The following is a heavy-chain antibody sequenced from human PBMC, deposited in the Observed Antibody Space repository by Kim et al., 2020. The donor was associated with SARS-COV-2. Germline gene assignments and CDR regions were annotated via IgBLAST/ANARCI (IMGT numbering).Heavy chain of an antibody. V-gene: IGHV3-7*01. D-gene: IGHD3-3*01. J-gene: IGHJ4*02. CDR3: ARVDFGVVILRY. CDR1: GFTFSSYW. CDR2: IKQDGSEK. Sequence: GGSLRLSCAPSGFTFSSYWMSWVRQAPGKGLVWVANIKQDGSEKYYVDSVKGRFTISRDNAKNSLYLQMNSLRAEDTAVYYCARVDFGVVILRYWGQGTLVTVSS.